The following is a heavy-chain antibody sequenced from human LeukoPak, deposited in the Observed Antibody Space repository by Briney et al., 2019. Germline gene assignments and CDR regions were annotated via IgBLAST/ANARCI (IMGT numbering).Heavy chain of an antibody. CDR2: INAGNGNT. CDR3: ARSSSGNQGIDY. D-gene: IGHD3-22*01. J-gene: IGHJ4*02. Sequence: ASVKVSCKASGYTFTSYAMHWVRQAPGQRLEWIGWINAGNGNTKYSQEFQGRVTITRDTSASTAYMELSSLRSEDMAVYYCARSSSGNQGIDYWGQGTLVTVSS. V-gene: IGHV1-3*03. CDR1: GYTFTSYA.